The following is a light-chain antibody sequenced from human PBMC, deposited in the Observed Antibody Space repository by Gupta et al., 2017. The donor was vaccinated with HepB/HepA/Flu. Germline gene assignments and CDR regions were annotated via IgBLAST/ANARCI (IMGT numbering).Light chain of an antibody. CDR1: QSIGSW. CDR2: KAS. J-gene: IGKJ3*01. Sequence: DNQMTQSPSILSASVGDRVTITCRASQSIGSWLAWYQKKPGKAPKLLIYKASSLESGVPPRFSGSGSGTEFTLTSSSLQPDDCATYYCQQYNGYFTFGPGTKVDIK. V-gene: IGKV1-5*03. CDR3: QQYNGYFT.